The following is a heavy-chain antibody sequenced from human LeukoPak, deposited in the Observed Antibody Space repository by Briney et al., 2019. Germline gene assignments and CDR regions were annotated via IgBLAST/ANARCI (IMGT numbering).Heavy chain of an antibody. V-gene: IGHV1-69*13. CDR3: ARVYDSSGYYHNWFDP. D-gene: IGHD3-22*01. Sequence: SVKVSCKASGGTFSSYAISWVRQAPGQGLEWMGGIIPIFGTANYAQKFQGRVTITADESTSTAYMELSSLRSEDTAVYYCARVYDSSGYYHNWFDPWGQGTLVTVSS. J-gene: IGHJ5*02. CDR1: GGTFSSYA. CDR2: IIPIFGTA.